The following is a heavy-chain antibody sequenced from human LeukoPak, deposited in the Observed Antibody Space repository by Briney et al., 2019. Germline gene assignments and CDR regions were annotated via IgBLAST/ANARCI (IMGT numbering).Heavy chain of an antibody. V-gene: IGHV3-30-3*01. J-gene: IGHJ4*02. D-gene: IGHD4-17*01. CDR2: ISYDGSIK. CDR3: AREPAGDYAFDF. Sequence: GGSLRLSCAASGFTFSSYAMHWVRQAPGKGLEWVAVISYDGSIKYYADSVKGRFTISRDNSKNTLYLQMNSLRAEDTAVYYCAREPAGDYAFDFWGQGTLVTVSS. CDR1: GFTFSSYA.